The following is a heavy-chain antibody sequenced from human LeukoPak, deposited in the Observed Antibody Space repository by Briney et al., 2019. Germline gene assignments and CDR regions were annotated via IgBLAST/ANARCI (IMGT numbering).Heavy chain of an antibody. CDR3: AKDFRIGYFAHFDY. V-gene: IGHV3-7*03. Sequence: GGSLRLSCAASGFTFSSYWMSWVRQAPGKGLEWVANIKQDGSEKYYVDSVKGRFTISRDNAKNTLYLQMDSLRGEDTAVYYCAKDFRIGYFAHFDYWGQGALVTVSS. J-gene: IGHJ4*02. CDR2: IKQDGSEK. D-gene: IGHD2-21*01. CDR1: GFTFSSYW.